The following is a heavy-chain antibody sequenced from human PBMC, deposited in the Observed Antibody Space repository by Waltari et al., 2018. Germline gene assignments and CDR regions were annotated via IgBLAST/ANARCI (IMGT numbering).Heavy chain of an antibody. V-gene: IGHV3-74*01. J-gene: IGHJ4*02. D-gene: IGHD3-10*01. CDR3: ARPSRAEGSGTSLVNY. CDR2: INNDGSST. Sequence: EVQLVESGGGLVQPGGSLRLACAASGFTFSSYWMHWVRQAPGKGLVWVSRINNDGSSTSYADSVKGRFTISRDNAKNTLFLQMNSLRAEDTAVYYCARPSRAEGSGTSLVNYWGQETLVTVSS. CDR1: GFTFSSYW.